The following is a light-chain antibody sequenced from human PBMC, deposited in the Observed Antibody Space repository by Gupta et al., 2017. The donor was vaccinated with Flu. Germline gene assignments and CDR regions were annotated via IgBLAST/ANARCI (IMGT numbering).Light chain of an antibody. CDR3: QQRSNWPVT. Sequence: ELVLTPSPAPLSLSPGERATLSCRARQSVSSYLAWYQQKPGQAPRLLIYDASNRATGIPARFSGSGSGTDFTLTISSLEPEDFAVYYCQQRSNWPVTFGQGTKLEIK. CDR2: DAS. V-gene: IGKV3-11*01. J-gene: IGKJ2*01. CDR1: QSVSSY.